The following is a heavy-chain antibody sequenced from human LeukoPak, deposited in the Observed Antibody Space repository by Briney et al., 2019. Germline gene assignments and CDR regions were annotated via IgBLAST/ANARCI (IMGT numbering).Heavy chain of an antibody. J-gene: IGHJ6*02. CDR1: GFTFSGYD. CDR3: ARLRYYGMDV. V-gene: IGHV3-48*04. CDR2: TSSSSSTI. Sequence: GGSLRLSCAASGFTFSGYDMSWVRQAPGKGLEWVSYTSSSSSTIYYADSVKSRFTISRDNAKDSLYLQMNSLRAEDTAVYYCARLRYYGMDVWGQGTTVTVSS.